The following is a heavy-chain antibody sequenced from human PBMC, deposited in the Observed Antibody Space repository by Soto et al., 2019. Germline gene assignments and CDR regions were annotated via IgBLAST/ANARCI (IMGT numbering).Heavy chain of an antibody. CDR2: ISGYNDNT. D-gene: IGHD2-2*01. CDR1: GYIFSNFG. Sequence: QIQLEQTRPELRKPGASVKVSCKASGYIFSNFGISWVRQAPGQGLEWMGWISGYNDNTNYAQKFQDRLRMTTGISPGTAYMELTTLRSEDTAVYYCAKDASSWFYYFYGMDVWGQGTTVTVSS. V-gene: IGHV1-18*01. CDR3: AKDASSWFYYFYGMDV. J-gene: IGHJ6*02.